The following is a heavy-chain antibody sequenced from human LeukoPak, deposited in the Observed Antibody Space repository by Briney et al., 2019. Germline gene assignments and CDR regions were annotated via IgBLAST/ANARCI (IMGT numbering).Heavy chain of an antibody. CDR2: ISGSGGGT. J-gene: IGHJ4*02. D-gene: IGHD6-13*01. CDR1: GFTFSSYA. Sequence: GGSPRLSCAASGFTFSSYAMSWVRQAPGKGLEWVSAISGSGGGTYYADSVKGRFTISRDNSKNTLYLQMNSLRAEDTAVYYCAKDKDIAAAGTRGYFDYWGQGTLVTVSS. CDR3: AKDKDIAAAGTRGYFDY. V-gene: IGHV3-23*01.